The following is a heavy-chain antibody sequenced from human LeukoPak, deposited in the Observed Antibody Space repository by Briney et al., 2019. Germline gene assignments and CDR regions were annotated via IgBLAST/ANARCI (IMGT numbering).Heavy chain of an antibody. D-gene: IGHD6-13*01. CDR1: GYTFTGYY. CDR3: ARDQGSLTRSWYTGY. V-gene: IGHV1-2*06. Sequence: GASVKVSCKASGYTFTGYYKHWVRQAPGQGLEWMGRINPYSGDTNFAQKFQGRVTMTRDTSITTAYMDLSSLTPDDTAVYFCARDQGSLTRSWYTGYWGQGTQVTVSS. CDR2: INPYSGDT. J-gene: IGHJ4*02.